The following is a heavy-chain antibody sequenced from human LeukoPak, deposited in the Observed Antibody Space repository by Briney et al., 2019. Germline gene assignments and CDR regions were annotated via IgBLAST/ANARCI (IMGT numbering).Heavy chain of an antibody. J-gene: IGHJ2*01. CDR1: GFTFSSYW. CDR2: INSDGSST. V-gene: IGHV3-74*01. Sequence: GGSLRLSCAASGFTFSSYWMHWVRQAPGKGLVWVSRINSDGSSTSYADSVKGRFTISRDNAKNTLYLQMNSLRAEDTAVYYCARVSPRGITIFGVAKLRAHNFDLWGRGTLVTVSS. D-gene: IGHD3-3*01. CDR3: ARVSPRGITIFGVAKLRAHNFDL.